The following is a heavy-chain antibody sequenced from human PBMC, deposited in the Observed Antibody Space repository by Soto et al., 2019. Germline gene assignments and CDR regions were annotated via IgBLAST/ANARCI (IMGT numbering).Heavy chain of an antibody. J-gene: IGHJ4*02. CDR1: GYTFTNYG. V-gene: IGHV1-18*01. D-gene: IGHD5-12*01. CDR2: ISAYNGNT. CDR3: ARVSGYYLPDY. Sequence: GASVKVSCKASGYTFTNYGISWVRQAPGQGLEWMGWISAYNGNTNYAQKLQGRVTMTTDTSTSTAYMELSSLRSEDTAVYYCARVSGYYLPDYWGQGTLVTVSS.